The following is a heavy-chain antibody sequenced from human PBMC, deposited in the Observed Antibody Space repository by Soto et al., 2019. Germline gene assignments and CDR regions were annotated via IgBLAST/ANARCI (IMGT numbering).Heavy chain of an antibody. Sequence: EVQLVEAGGGLVKPGGSLRLSCAASGFTFSSYSMNWVRQAPGKGLEWVSSISSSSSYIYYADSVKGRFTISRDNAKNSLYLQMNSLRAEDTAVYYCARDSAFTYYDILTGRDSWGRGTMVTVST. D-gene: IGHD3-9*01. V-gene: IGHV3-21*01. CDR3: ARDSAFTYYDILTGRDS. CDR2: ISSSSSYI. J-gene: IGHJ3*02. CDR1: GFTFSSYS.